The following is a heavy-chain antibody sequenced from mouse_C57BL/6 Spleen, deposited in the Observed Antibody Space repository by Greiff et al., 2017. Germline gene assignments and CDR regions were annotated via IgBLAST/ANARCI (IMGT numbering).Heavy chain of an antibody. CDR2: IHPSDSDT. CDR3: ARDNYYGSSYGY. Sequence: QVQLQQPGAELVKPGASVKVSCKASGYTFPSSWMHWVKQRPGQSLGWIGRIHPSDSDTNYNQKFKGKATLTVDKSSSTAYMQLSSLTSEDSAVYYCARDNYYGSSYGYWGQGTTLTVAS. J-gene: IGHJ2*01. V-gene: IGHV1-74*01. D-gene: IGHD1-1*01. CDR1: GYTFPSSW.